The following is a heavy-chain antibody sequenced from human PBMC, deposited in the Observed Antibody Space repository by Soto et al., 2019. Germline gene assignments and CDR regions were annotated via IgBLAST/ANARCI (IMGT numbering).Heavy chain of an antibody. V-gene: IGHV3-23*01. CDR1: GLTFSSHA. Sequence: EVQLLESGGGLVQPGVSLRLSCAASGLTFSSHAMSWVRQAPGTGLQCVSAISGSGGVTYYADSVKGRFTISRDNSKNTLYLQRNRLRAEDTAVYYCAKNITVSTPHYGMDVWCQGTTVTVSS. CDR2: ISGSGGVT. CDR3: AKNITVSTPHYGMDV. D-gene: IGHD4-17*01. J-gene: IGHJ6*02.